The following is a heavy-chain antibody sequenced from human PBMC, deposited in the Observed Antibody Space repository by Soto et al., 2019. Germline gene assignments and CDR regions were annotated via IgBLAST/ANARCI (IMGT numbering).Heavy chain of an antibody. V-gene: IGHV4-61*01. D-gene: IGHD3-22*01. CDR3: VRELGLTAGPDDKYYYYALDV. J-gene: IGHJ6*02. CDR2: LYYGGT. CDR1: GVSVSNRTHY. Sequence: SETLSLTCEVPGVSVSNRTHYWTWIRQPPGKGLEWIGFLYYGGTNYNPSLKSRLTIALDTSKNQISLNLSSVTAADTAVYYCVRELGLTAGPDDKYYYYALDVWGQGTTVTVSS.